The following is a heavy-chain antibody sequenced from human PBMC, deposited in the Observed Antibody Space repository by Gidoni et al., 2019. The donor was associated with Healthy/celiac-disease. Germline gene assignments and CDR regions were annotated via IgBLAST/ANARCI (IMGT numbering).Heavy chain of an antibody. V-gene: IGHV3-21*01. CDR1: GFTFSSYS. Sequence: EVQLVESGGGLVKPGGSLRLSCAASGFTFSSYSMNWVRQAPGKGLEWVSSISSSSSYIYYADSVKGRFTISRDNAKNSLYLQMNSLRAEDTAVYYCARDLLHPPGDLLWYWGQGTLVTVSS. CDR3: ARDLLHPPGDLLWY. J-gene: IGHJ4*02. CDR2: ISSSSSYI. D-gene: IGHD4-17*01.